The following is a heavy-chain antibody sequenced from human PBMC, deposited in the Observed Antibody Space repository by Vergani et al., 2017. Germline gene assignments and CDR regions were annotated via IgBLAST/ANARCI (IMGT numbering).Heavy chain of an antibody. Sequence: DVHLAESGGGFFQPGVSLRLSCSASGFSFHSCWMHWLRHVPGKGLLWVSRIKSDGSITAYADSVKGRFTISRDNAQNTLYLQMNSLRVEDTGVYYCARARCIETCYMSNWLDSWGQGTLVTVSS. D-gene: IGHD3-9*01. V-gene: IGHV3-74*03. CDR2: IKSDGSIT. CDR1: GFSFHSCW. CDR3: ARARCIETCYMSNWLDS. J-gene: IGHJ5*01.